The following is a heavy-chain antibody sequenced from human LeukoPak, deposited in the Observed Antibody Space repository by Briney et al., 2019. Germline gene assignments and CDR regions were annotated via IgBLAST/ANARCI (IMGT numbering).Heavy chain of an antibody. CDR2: ISSSSSYI. V-gene: IGHV3-21*04. Sequence: GGSLRLSCAASGSPFSSYSMNWVRQAPGKGREGVSPISSSSSYIYYADSVKGRFTISRDNAKNSLYLQMNSLRTEDTALYYCVKDLVAASENVRGWYPMDYWGQGTLVTVSS. D-gene: IGHD6-19*01. CDR3: VKDLVAASENVRGWYPMDY. CDR1: GSPFSSYS. J-gene: IGHJ4*02.